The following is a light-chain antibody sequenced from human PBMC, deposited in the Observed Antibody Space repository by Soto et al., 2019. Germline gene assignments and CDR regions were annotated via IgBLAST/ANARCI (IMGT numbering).Light chain of an antibody. Sequence: QSALTQPASVSGSTGQSITISCTGTSSDDGGYNYVSWYQQHPGKAPKLMIYDVSNRPSGVSNRFSGSKSGNTASLTISGLQAEDEADYYCSSYTSSSTPVLFGGGTKVTVL. CDR2: DVS. CDR3: SSYTSSSTPVL. J-gene: IGLJ2*01. V-gene: IGLV2-14*01. CDR1: SSDDGGYNY.